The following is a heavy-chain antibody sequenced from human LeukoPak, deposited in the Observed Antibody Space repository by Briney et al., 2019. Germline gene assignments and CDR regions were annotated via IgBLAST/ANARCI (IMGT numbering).Heavy chain of an antibody. CDR3: ARGGHYYDSSGYYPFDY. Sequence: PGGSLRLSCAASGFTFSSYWMSWVRQAPGKGLEWVANIKQDGSEKYYVDSVKGRFTISRDNAKNSLYLQMNSLRAEDTAVYYCARGGHYYDSSGYYPFDYWGQGTLVTVSS. J-gene: IGHJ4*02. CDR2: IKQDGSEK. D-gene: IGHD3-22*01. CDR1: GFTFSSYW. V-gene: IGHV3-7*01.